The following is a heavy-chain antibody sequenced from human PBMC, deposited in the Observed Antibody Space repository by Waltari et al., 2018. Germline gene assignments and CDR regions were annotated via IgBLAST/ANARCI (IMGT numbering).Heavy chain of an antibody. Sequence: QVQLQESGPGLVKPSETLSLTCTVSGYSISSGYYWGWIRQPPGKGLEWIGSIYHSGRTYYNPALKSRVTISVDTSKNQFSLKRSSVTAADTAVYYCARDRGYCTGGVCPSPYNWFDPWGQGTLVTVSS. CDR3: ARDRGYCTGGVCPSPYNWFDP. CDR2: IYHSGRT. D-gene: IGHD2-8*02. J-gene: IGHJ5*02. V-gene: IGHV4-38-2*02. CDR1: GYSISSGYY.